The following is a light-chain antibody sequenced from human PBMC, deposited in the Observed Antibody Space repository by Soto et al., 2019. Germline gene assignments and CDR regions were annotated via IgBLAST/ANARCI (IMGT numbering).Light chain of an antibody. CDR1: QSISAW. Sequence: DIQMTQSPSTLSTSVGARVTITCRASQSISAWLAWYQQKPGKAPKLLIYKASSLESGVPSRFSGSGSGTEFTLTISSRQPDDFATYYCQQYNSDSRTFGQGTKVEIK. V-gene: IGKV1-5*03. CDR3: QQYNSDSRT. J-gene: IGKJ1*01. CDR2: KAS.